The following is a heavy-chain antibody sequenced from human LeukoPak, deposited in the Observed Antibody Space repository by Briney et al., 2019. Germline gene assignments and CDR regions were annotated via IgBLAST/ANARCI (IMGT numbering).Heavy chain of an antibody. D-gene: IGHD3-10*01. Sequence: GGSLRLSCAASGFTFSSYSMNWVRQAPGKGLEWVSSISSSSYIYYADSVKGRFTISRDNAKNSLYLQMNSLRAEDTAVYYCARELVRGVISYYYYYMDVWGKGTTVTISS. V-gene: IGHV3-21*01. CDR1: GFTFSSYS. CDR3: ARELVRGVISYYYYYMDV. CDR2: ISSSSYI. J-gene: IGHJ6*03.